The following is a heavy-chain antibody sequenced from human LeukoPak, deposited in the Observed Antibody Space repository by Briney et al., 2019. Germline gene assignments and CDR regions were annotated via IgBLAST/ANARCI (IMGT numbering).Heavy chain of an antibody. CDR3: AREAVDVVGAMGSP. V-gene: IGHV4-31*03. D-gene: IGHD1-26*01. CDR1: GGSISSGGYY. CDR2: IYYSGST. Sequence: SQTLSLTCTVSGGSISSGGYYWSWIRQHPGKGLEWIGYIYYSGSTYYNPSLKSRVTISVDTSKNQFSLKLSSVTAADTAVYYCAREAVDVVGAMGSPWGQGTLVTVSS. J-gene: IGHJ5*02.